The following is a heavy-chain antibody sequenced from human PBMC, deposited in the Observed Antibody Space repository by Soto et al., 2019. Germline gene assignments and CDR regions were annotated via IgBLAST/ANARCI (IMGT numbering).Heavy chain of an antibody. CDR1: GGSIRNYY. CDR2: IYASGST. CDR3: AREGLTTGSGVDV. V-gene: IGHV4-4*07. D-gene: IGHD4-4*01. Sequence: PSETLSLTCTVSGGSIRNYYWSWIRQPAGERLEWIGRIYASGSTNHNPSLKSRVSMSVDTSRNQFSLRLCFVTAADTAVYYCAREGLTTGSGVDVWGQGTTVTVSS. J-gene: IGHJ6*02.